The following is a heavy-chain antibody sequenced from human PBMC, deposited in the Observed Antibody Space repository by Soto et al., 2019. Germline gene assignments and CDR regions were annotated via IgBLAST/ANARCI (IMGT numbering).Heavy chain of an antibody. CDR2: IYPTDSDT. D-gene: IGHD6-6*01. V-gene: IGHV5-51*01. J-gene: IGHJ6*02. Sequence: PGESLKISCKGSGYSFTSYWIGWVRQMPGKGLEWMGIIYPTDSDTRYSPSFQGQVTISADESISTAYLHWSSLKASDTAMYYCARQETRYSSSDNRYYYCGMDVWGQGTTVTVSS. CDR3: ARQETRYSSSDNRYYYCGMDV. CDR1: GYSFTSYW.